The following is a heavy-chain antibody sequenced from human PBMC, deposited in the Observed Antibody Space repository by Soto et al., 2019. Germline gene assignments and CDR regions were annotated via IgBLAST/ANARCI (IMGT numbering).Heavy chain of an antibody. CDR3: ARAQVAGYQPTAGYFDY. D-gene: IGHD6-19*01. CDR1: DASGASISSASYY. V-gene: IGHV4-31*03. J-gene: IGHJ4*03. CDR2: IGYTGDT. Sequence: SETLSLTCTVSDASGASISSASYYWSWVRQHPGKGLEWIGFIGYTGDTQYNPTLKSRLAMSIDTSKNQFSLSLNSVTAADTAVYYCARAQVAGYQPTAGYFDYWGQGTLVTVSS.